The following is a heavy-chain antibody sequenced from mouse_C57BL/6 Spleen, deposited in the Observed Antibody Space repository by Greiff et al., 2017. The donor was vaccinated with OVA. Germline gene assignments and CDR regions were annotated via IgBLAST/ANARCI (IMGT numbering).Heavy chain of an antibody. CDR1: GYAFTNYL. V-gene: IGHV1-54*01. J-gene: IGHJ3*01. D-gene: IGHD2-4*01. CDR2: INPGSGGT. CDR3: ASREDYDEGFAY. Sequence: QVHVKQSGAELVRPGTSVKVSCKASGYAFTNYLIEWVKQRPGQGLEWIGVINPGSGGTNYNEKFKGKATLTADKSSSTAYMQLSSLTSDASGGYFCASREDYDEGFAYWGQGTLVTVSA.